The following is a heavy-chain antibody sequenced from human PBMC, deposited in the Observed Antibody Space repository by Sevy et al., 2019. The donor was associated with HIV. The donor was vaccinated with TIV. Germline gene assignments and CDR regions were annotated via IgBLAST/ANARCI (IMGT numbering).Heavy chain of an antibody. V-gene: IGHV5-51*01. CDR1: GYSFTSYW. D-gene: IGHD1-26*01. J-gene: IGHJ6*02. Sequence: GESLKISCKGSGYSFTSYWIGWVRQMPGKGLEWMGIIYPGDSDTRYSPSFKRQVTISADKSISTAYLQWSSLKASDTAMYYCARQVGVSVGATDYYYGMDVWGQGTTVTVSS. CDR2: IYPGDSDT. CDR3: ARQVGVSVGATDYYYGMDV.